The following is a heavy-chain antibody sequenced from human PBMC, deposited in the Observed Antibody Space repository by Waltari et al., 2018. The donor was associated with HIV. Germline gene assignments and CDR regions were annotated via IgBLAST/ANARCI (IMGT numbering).Heavy chain of an antibody. D-gene: IGHD3-3*01. Sequence: QEQLVESGGGVAQPGRSLRLSCSASGFIFGDYAMHWVRQAPGKGLEWVGLKSFDGNKAYYADTVKGRFTSYRDKSKNTMSLQMNSLRSDDTALYYCARTIFGVMITSDFFYGMDVWGQGTTVTVS. CDR1: GFIFGDYA. CDR2: KSFDGNKA. CDR3: ARTIFGVMITSDFFYGMDV. J-gene: IGHJ6*02. V-gene: IGHV3-30-3*01.